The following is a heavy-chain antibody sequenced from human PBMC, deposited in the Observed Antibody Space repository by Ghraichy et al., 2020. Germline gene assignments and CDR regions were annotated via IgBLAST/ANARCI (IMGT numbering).Heavy chain of an antibody. Sequence: SETLSLTCTVSGGSITSYYMSWIRQPQGKGLEWIGYINDSGSTKYSPSLSGRVFIFLDTYKNQVSLNLKSVTTAYTARYYCARAVVVTETGPPLFFFNYWGQGTVVTVSS. D-gene: IGHD1-1*01. CDR2: INDSGST. CDR3: ARAVVVTETGPPLFFFNY. CDR1: GGSITSYY. J-gene: IGHJ4*02. V-gene: IGHV4-59*08.